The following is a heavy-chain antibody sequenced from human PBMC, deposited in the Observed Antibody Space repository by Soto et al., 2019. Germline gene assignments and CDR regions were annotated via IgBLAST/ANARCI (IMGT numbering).Heavy chain of an antibody. V-gene: IGHV4-59*01. Sequence: QVQLQESGPGLVKPSETLSLTCNVSGGSISSYYWSWIRQPPGKGLEWIGYIYYSGSTNYNPSLESRVTISIEASKSQFSLKLTSVTAADTAVSYCGRGRGSSGWGIDYWGQGTPVTVSS. CDR1: GGSISSYY. CDR3: GRGRGSSGWGIDY. CDR2: IYYSGST. D-gene: IGHD6-19*01. J-gene: IGHJ4*02.